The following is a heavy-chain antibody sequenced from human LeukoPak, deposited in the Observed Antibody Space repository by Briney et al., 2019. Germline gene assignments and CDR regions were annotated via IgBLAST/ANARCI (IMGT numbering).Heavy chain of an antibody. CDR1: GGSISSGKW. J-gene: IGHJ4*02. CDR3: ARGQGYYGSGSYD. CDR2: IYYSGST. V-gene: IGHV4-4*02. D-gene: IGHD3-10*01. Sequence: SETLSLTCVVSGGSISSGKWWSWVRQPPGKGLEWIGYIYYSGSTNYNPSLKSRVTISIDTSKNQFSLKLSSVTAADTAVYYCARGQGYYGSGSYDWGQGTLVTVSS.